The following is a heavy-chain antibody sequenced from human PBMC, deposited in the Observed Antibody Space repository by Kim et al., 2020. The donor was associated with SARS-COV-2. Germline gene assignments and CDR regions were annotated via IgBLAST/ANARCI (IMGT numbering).Heavy chain of an antibody. D-gene: IGHD1-1*01. CDR3: AGGVWNEDACDI. Sequence: YADSVMGRLTISRDKSKNTLYLQMNSLRAEDTAVYYCAGGVWNEDACDIWGQGTMVTVSS. V-gene: IGHV3-30*03. J-gene: IGHJ3*02.